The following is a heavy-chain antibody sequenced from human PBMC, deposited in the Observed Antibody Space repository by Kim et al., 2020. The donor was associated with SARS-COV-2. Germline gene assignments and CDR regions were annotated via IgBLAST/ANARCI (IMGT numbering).Heavy chain of an antibody. V-gene: IGHV3-23*01. CDR2: FSDTGE. Sequence: GGSLRLSCAAFGFPFSSYAMSWVRQAPGKGLEWVSAFSDTGETYAASSEGRFTISTDNSNNTPFLQINNLIAAGTAVFYYWEKSGGNHAYHVYY. CDR1: GFPFSSYA. D-gene: IGHD1-26*01. J-gene: IGHJ6*01. CDR3: WEKSGGNHAYHVYY.